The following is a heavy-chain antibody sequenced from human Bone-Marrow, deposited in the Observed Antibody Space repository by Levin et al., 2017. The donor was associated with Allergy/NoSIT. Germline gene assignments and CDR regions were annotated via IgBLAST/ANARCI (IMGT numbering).Heavy chain of an antibody. D-gene: IGHD2-15*01. CDR1: GYSFPSYW. CDR2: IYPGDSDT. V-gene: IGHV5-51*01. Sequence: GESLKISCKGSGYSFPSYWIGWVRQMPGKGLEWMGIIYPGDSDTTYSPSFQGQVTISVDKSTSTAYLQWSSLKASDTAMYYCARRGYCGGGSCPNWFDPWGQGTLVTVSS. CDR3: ARRGYCGGGSCPNWFDP. J-gene: IGHJ5*02.